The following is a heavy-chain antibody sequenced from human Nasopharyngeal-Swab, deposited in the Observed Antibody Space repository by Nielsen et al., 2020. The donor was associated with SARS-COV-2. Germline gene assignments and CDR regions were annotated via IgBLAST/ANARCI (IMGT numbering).Heavy chain of an antibody. V-gene: IGHV1-69*13. J-gene: IGHJ6*02. D-gene: IGHD1/OR15-1a*01. CDR3: ARGKGTSYYYYYGMDV. Sequence: SVKVSYKASGDAFSRFGISWVRQAPGQGLEWMGGIIPAFGTPTYAQDSAQDLQGRVTISADESTSTAYMELSSLRSEDTAVYYCARGKGTSYYYYYGMDVWGQGTTVTVSS. CDR1: GDAFSRFG. CDR2: IIPAFGTP.